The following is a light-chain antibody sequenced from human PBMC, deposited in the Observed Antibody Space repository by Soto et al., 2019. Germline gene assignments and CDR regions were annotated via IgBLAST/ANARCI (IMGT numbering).Light chain of an antibody. CDR3: QSYDSSLSGYVV. V-gene: IGLV1-40*01. J-gene: IGLJ2*01. Sequence: QSVLTQPPSVSGAPGQRVTISCTGSSSNIWTGYDVHWYQQLPGTATKLLIYGNSNRPSGVPDRFSGSKSGTSASLAITGLQAEDEADYYCQSYDSSLSGYVVFGGGTKLTVL. CDR1: SSNIWTGYD. CDR2: GNS.